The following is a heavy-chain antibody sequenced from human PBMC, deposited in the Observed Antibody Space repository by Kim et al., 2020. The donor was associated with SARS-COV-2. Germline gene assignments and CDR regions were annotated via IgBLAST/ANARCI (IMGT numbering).Heavy chain of an antibody. CDR3: ARDGRDSDPGYYYGMDV. D-gene: IGHD2-15*01. Sequence: LKSRVTVSIDTSKNQFSLRMSSVSAADTAMYYCARDGRDSDPGYYYGMDVWGQGTTVTVSS. V-gene: IGHV4-59*01. J-gene: IGHJ6*02.